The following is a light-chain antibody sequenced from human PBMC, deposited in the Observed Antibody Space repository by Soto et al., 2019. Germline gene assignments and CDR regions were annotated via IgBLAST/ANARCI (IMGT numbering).Light chain of an antibody. V-gene: IGLV1-40*01. CDR3: LSYDSSLSGL. Sequence: QSVLTQPPSVSGAPGQRVTISCTGSSSNIGAGYDVHWYQQLPGTAPKLLIYGNSNRPSGVPDRFSGSKSGTSASLAITGLQAEDEADYYCLSYDSSLSGLFGGGTQLTVL. CDR2: GNS. J-gene: IGLJ2*01. CDR1: SSNIGAGYD.